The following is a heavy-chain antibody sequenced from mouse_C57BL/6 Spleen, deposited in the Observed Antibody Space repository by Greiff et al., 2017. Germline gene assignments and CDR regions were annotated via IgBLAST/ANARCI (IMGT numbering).Heavy chain of an antibody. V-gene: IGHV5-17*01. Sequence: EVMLVESGGGLVKPGGSLKLSCAASGFTFSDYGMHWVRQAPEKGLEWVAYISSGSSTIYYADTVKGRFTISRDNAKNTLFLQMTSLRSEDTAMYYCARGVLLRSYYFDYWGQGTTLTVSS. CDR2: ISSGSSTI. D-gene: IGHD1-1*01. CDR1: GFTFSDYG. CDR3: ARGVLLRSYYFDY. J-gene: IGHJ2*01.